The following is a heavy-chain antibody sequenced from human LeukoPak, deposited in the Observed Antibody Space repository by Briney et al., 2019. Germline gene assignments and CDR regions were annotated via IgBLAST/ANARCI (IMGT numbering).Heavy chain of an antibody. V-gene: IGHV3-7*03. Sequence: PGGSLRLSCAASGFTFSSYWMSWVRQAPGKGLEWVANIKQDGSEKYYADSVKGRFTISRDNSKNTLYLQMNSLRAEDTAVYYCAKDLWEGSTSPTDYWGQGTLVTVSS. CDR2: IKQDGSEK. J-gene: IGHJ4*02. CDR3: AKDLWEGSTSPTDY. D-gene: IGHD2-2*01. CDR1: GFTFSSYW.